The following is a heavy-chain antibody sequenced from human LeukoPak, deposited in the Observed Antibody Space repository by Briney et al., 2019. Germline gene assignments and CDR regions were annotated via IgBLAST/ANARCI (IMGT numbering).Heavy chain of an antibody. CDR2: IYYSGST. Sequence: SETLSLTCTVSGGSISSSSYYWGWIRQPPGKGLEWIGSIYYSGSTYYNPSLKGRVTISVDTSKNQFSLKLSSVTAADTAVYYCARDYGYYDSSGFDYWGQGTLVTVSS. CDR3: ARDYGYYDSSGFDY. CDR1: GGSISSSSYY. J-gene: IGHJ4*02. D-gene: IGHD3-22*01. V-gene: IGHV4-39*07.